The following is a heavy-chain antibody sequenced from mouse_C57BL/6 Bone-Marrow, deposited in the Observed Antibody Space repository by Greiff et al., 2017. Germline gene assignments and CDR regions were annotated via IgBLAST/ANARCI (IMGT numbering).Heavy chain of an antibody. CDR3: AKRGYYYGLDY. V-gene: IGHV2-5*01. J-gene: IGHJ2*01. Sequence: QVQLQQSGPGLVQPSQSLSITCTVSGFSLTSYGVHWVRQSPGKGLEWLGVIWRGGSTDYTAAFMSRLSITKDNSKSQVFFKMNSLHADDTAIYYGAKRGYYYGLDYWGQGTTLTVSS. D-gene: IGHD1-1*01. CDR2: IWRGGST. CDR1: GFSLTSYG.